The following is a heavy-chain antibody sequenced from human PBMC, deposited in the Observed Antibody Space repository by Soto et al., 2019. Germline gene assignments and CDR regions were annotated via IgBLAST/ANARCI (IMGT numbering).Heavy chain of an antibody. Sequence: SETLSLTCTVSGGSISSYYWSWIRQPPGKGLEWIGYIYYSGSTNYNPSLKSRVTISVDTSKNQFSLKLSSVTAADTAVYYFARWWWNHGDYFAFRGQGSLVTGSS. CDR3: ARWWWNHGDYFAF. CDR1: GGSISSYY. V-gene: IGHV4-59*01. CDR2: IYYSGST. D-gene: IGHD2-21*01. J-gene: IGHJ4*02.